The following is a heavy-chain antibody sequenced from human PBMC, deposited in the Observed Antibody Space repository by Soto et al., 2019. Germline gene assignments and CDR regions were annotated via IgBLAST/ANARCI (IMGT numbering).Heavy chain of an antibody. CDR2: VYSGGST. CDR3: ARDYSGKNDAFDI. J-gene: IGHJ3*02. CDR1: GFTVTTNY. V-gene: IGHV3-66*01. Sequence: EVQLVESGGGLVQPGGSLRLSCAASGFTVTTNYMSWVRQPPGKGLEWVSVVYSGGSTYYADSVKGRFTVSSDNSKNTLYLQMNSLRAEDTAVYYCARDYSGKNDAFDIWGQGTVVTDSS. D-gene: IGHD3-10*01.